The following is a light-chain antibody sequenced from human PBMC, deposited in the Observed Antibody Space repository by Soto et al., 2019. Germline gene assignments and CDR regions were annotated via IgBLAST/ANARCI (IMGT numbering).Light chain of an antibody. CDR1: QRVSSSY. CDR3: QQYGSSFT. Sequence: EIVLTQSPGTLSLSPGERATLSCRASQRVSSSYLAWYQQKPGQAPRLLIYGASSRATGIPDRFSCSGSGTDFTLTISRLEPEDFAVYYCQQYGSSFTFGGATTVEIK. J-gene: IGKJ4*01. CDR2: GAS. V-gene: IGKV3-20*01.